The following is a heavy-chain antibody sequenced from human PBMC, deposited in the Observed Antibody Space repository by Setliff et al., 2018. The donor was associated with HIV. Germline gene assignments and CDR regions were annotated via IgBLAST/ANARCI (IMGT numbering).Heavy chain of an antibody. J-gene: IGHJ3*02. Sequence: ASVKVSCKASGYSFTFYGLHWVRQAPGQGLEWMGWVSVYNGNTKYAENFQDRLTLTTDASTGTGFMELRGLRSDDTAVYYCATPGVGAGAFDIWGRGTMITVSS. CDR3: ATPGVGAGAFDI. CDR1: GYSFTFYG. CDR2: VSVYNGNT. D-gene: IGHD3-10*01. V-gene: IGHV1-18*04.